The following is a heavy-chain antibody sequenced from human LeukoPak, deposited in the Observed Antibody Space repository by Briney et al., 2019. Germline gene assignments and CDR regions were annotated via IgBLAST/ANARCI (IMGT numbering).Heavy chain of an antibody. D-gene: IGHD6-13*01. V-gene: IGHV3-48*01. Sequence: PGGSLRLSCVASGFTFSSHSMNWVRQAPGKGLEWVSYISSRSATIYYADSVKGRFTISRDNAKNSLYLQMNSLRAEDTAVYYCARDPLSSSSFDLWGQGTLVTVSS. CDR3: ARDPLSSSSFDL. CDR2: ISSRSATI. CDR1: GFTFSSHS. J-gene: IGHJ4*02.